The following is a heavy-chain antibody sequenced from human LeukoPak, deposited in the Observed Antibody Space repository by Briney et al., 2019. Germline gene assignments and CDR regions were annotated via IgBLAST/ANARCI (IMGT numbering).Heavy chain of an antibody. CDR2: ISGSGDTT. J-gene: IGHJ4*02. V-gene: IGHV3-23*01. CDR3: AKTFLEQWLVDY. D-gene: IGHD6-19*01. Sequence: GGSLRLSCAASGLTFTNYAMTWVRQAPGKGLEWVSAISGSGDTTYYADSVKGRFTIPRDNSKNTLYLQMHSLGAEDTAVYYCAKTFLEQWLVDYWGRGTLVTVSS. CDR1: GLTFTNYA.